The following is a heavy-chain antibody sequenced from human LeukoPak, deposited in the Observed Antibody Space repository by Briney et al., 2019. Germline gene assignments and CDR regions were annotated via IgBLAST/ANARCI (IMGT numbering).Heavy chain of an antibody. CDR2: IGGTNGRT. V-gene: IGHV3-23*01. D-gene: IGHD3-22*01. CDR3: AKHYYDSSGTPRYFDY. J-gene: IGHJ4*02. CDR1: GFTFSSCA. Sequence: GGSLRHSCAASGFTFSSCAMSWVRQAPGKGLEWVSAIGGTNGRTYYADSVKGRFTISRDNSKNTLFLQMNSLRDEDTAVYYCAKHYYDSSGTPRYFDYWGQGTLVTVSS.